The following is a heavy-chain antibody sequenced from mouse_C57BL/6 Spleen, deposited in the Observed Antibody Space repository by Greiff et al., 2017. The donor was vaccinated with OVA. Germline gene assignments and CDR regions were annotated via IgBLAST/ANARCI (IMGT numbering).Heavy chain of an antibody. D-gene: IGHD1-1*02. CDR2: IYPGDGDT. CDR3: ANGYYGYAMDY. Sequence: VKLQESGPELVKPGASVKISCKASGYAFSSSWMNWVKQRPGKGLEWIGRIYPGDGDTNYNGKFKGKATLTADKSSSTAYMQLSSLTSEDSAVYFCANGYYGYAMDYWGQGTSVTVSS. J-gene: IGHJ4*01. CDR1: GYAFSSSW. V-gene: IGHV1-82*01.